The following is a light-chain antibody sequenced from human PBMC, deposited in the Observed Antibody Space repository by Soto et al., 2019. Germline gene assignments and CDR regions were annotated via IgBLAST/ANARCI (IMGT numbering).Light chain of an antibody. V-gene: IGKV3-11*01. Sequence: EIGLTQSPVTLSLSPGERATLSCRASQSVTSFLAWYQQKPGQAPRLLIYDVSNRATGIPARFSGSGAGTDFTLTISSLEPEDFAVYYCQQRSNWPLTFGGGTKVEIK. CDR3: QQRSNWPLT. CDR2: DVS. J-gene: IGKJ4*01. CDR1: QSVTSF.